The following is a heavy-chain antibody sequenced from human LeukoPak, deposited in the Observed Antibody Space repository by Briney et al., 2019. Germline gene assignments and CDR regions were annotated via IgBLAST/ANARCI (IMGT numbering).Heavy chain of an antibody. CDR3: ARGRGGGYCSSTSCYDVDY. D-gene: IGHD2-2*01. V-gene: IGHV4-61*02. Sequence: SETLSLTCTVSGGSISSGSYYWSWIRQPAGKGLEWIGRIYTSGSTNYNPSLKSRVTISVDTSKNQFSLKLSSVTAADTAVYYCARGRGGGYCSSTSCYDVDYWGQGTLVTVSS. CDR1: GGSISSGSYY. J-gene: IGHJ4*02. CDR2: IYTSGST.